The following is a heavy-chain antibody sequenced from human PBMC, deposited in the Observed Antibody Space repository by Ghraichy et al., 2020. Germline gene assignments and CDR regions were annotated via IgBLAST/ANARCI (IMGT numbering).Heavy chain of an antibody. V-gene: IGHV3-23*01. CDR1: GFTFSSYA. CDR2: ISGSGGST. D-gene: IGHD2-21*02. J-gene: IGHJ5*02. Sequence: GGSPRLSCAASGFTFSSYAMSWVRQAPGKGLEWVSAISGSGGSTYYADSVKGRFTISRDNSKNTLYLQMNSLRAEDTAVYYCAKVLVVTAIPGRWFDPWGQGTLVTVSS. CDR3: AKVLVVTAIPGRWFDP.